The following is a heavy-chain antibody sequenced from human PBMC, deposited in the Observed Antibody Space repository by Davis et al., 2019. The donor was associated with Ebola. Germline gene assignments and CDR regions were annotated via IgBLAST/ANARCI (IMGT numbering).Heavy chain of an antibody. CDR1: GFTFRSNA. Sequence: PGGSLRLSCVASGFTFRSNAMSWVRQAPGKGLEWVSSVTGSGLTTYYADSVKGRFTISRDNSKNTLYLQMNSLRAEDTAVYYCAKGRRAPVLIEPDYWGQGTLVTVSS. CDR3: AKGRRAPVLIEPDY. V-gene: IGHV3-23*01. CDR2: VTGSGLTT. D-gene: IGHD1-14*01. J-gene: IGHJ4*02.